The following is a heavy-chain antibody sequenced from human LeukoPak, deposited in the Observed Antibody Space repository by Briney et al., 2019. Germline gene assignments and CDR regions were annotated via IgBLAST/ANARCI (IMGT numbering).Heavy chain of an antibody. CDR1: GGSFSGYY. Sequence: PSETLSLTCAVYGGSFSGYYWSWIRQPPGKGLEWIGEVNHSGSTNYNPSLKSRVIISVDTSKNQFSLRLSSVTAADTAVYSCAMATGGYFDLWGRGTLVTVSS. CDR2: VNHSGST. V-gene: IGHV4-34*01. D-gene: IGHD7-27*01. J-gene: IGHJ2*01. CDR3: AMATGGYFDL.